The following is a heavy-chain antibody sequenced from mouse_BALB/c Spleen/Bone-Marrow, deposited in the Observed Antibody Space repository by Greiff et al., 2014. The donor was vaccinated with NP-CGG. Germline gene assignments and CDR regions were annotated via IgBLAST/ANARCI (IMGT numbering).Heavy chain of an antibody. CDR3: ARPFTTVVATVFAY. J-gene: IGHJ3*01. Sequence: EVQLVESGGDLVKPGGSLKLSCAASGFSFSGYGMSWVRQTPDKRLGWVATIGVGGTYTYYPDSVKGRFTISRDNAKNTLYLRMSSLKSEDTAMYYCARPFTTVVATVFAYWGQGTLVTVSA. D-gene: IGHD1-1*01. CDR1: GFSFSGYG. CDR2: IGVGGTYT. V-gene: IGHV5-6*01.